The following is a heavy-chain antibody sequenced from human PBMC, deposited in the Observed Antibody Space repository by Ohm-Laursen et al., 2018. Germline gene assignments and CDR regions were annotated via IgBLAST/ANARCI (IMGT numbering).Heavy chain of an antibody. CDR1: GFTFDDYA. D-gene: IGHD4/OR15-4a*01. Sequence: SLRLSCAASGFTFDDYAMHWVRQAPGKGLDWVSGIGWNSDSIAYADSVKGRFTISRDNAKNSLYLQMNSLRAEDTALYYCAKVPYGDLNWFDPWGQGTLVTVSS. V-gene: IGHV3-9*01. CDR2: IGWNSDSI. J-gene: IGHJ5*02. CDR3: AKVPYGDLNWFDP.